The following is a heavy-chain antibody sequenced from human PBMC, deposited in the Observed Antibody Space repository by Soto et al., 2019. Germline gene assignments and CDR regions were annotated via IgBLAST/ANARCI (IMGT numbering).Heavy chain of an antibody. V-gene: IGHV4-59*01. J-gene: IGHJ5*02. CDR2: IYYSEST. CDR3: ARDRGLGSGWYGWFDP. D-gene: IGHD6-19*01. Sequence: SETLSLTCTVSGGSLSPNYWSWIRQPPGKGLEWIGYIYYSESTNYNPSLKSRVTISVDTSKNQFSLKLSSVTAADTAVYYCARDRGLGSGWYGWFDPWGQGTLVTV. CDR1: GGSLSPNY.